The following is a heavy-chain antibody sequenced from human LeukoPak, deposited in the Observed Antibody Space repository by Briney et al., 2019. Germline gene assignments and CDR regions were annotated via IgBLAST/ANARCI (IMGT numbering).Heavy chain of an antibody. D-gene: IGHD3-10*01. CDR2: INHSGST. V-gene: IGHV4-34*01. Sequence: SETLSLTCAVYGGSFSGYHWSWVRQPPGKGREWIGEINHSGSTKYNPSLKSRVTISVDKSKNHFSLKLSSVTAADTAVYYCARRSLWFGELKDYWGQGTLVTVSS. CDR1: GGSFSGYH. CDR3: ARRSLWFGELKDY. J-gene: IGHJ4*02.